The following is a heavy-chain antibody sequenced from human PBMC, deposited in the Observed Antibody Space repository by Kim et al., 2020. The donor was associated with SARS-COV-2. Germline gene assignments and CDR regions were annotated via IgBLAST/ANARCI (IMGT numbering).Heavy chain of an antibody. J-gene: IGHJ4*02. CDR1: GFTFSNSG. CDR3: ARIIGSWSPFDY. D-gene: IGHD6-13*01. CDR2: ISTSGDTS. V-gene: IGHV3-23*05. Sequence: GGSLRLSCAASGFTFSNSGTGWVRQAPGKGLDWVSVISTSGDTSHSADSVSGRFTTSRDNSKNTLFLEMNSLRVEDTAVYYCARIIGSWSPFDYWGQGTLVTVSS.